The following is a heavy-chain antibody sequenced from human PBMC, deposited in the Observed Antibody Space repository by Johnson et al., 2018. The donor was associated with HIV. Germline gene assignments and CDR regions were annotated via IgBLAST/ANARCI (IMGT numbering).Heavy chain of an antibody. D-gene: IGHD1-26*01. CDR1: GFTFSSYA. J-gene: IGHJ3*02. CDR2: ISGSGGST. Sequence: VQLVESGGGLVQPGGSLRLSCAASGFTFSSYAMSWVRQAPGKGLEWVSAISGSGGSTYYADSVKGRFTISRDNSKNSLHLQMNSLRAEDTALYYCARDNSGSDAFDIWGQGTMVTVSS. CDR3: ARDNSGSDAFDI. V-gene: IGHV3-23*04.